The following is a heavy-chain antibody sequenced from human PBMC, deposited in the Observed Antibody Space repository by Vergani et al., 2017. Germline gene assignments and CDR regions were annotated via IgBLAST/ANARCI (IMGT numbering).Heavy chain of an antibody. Sequence: QVQLVESGGGVVQPGRSLRLSCAAPGFTFSTYAMHWVRQAPGKGLEWVAVISHDGSHKYYADSVKGRFTISRDKSKNTLYLQMNSLRAEDTAVYNCARDRSNVYGGSSGDSFHIWGQGTMVTVSS. J-gene: IGHJ3*02. CDR1: GFTFSTYA. V-gene: IGHV3-30*04. CDR3: ARDRSNVYGGSSGDSFHI. D-gene: IGHD4-23*01. CDR2: ISHDGSHK.